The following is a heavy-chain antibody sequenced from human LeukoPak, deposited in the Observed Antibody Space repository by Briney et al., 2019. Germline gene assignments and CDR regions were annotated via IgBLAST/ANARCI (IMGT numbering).Heavy chain of an antibody. CDR3: ARGDDGDYFWGY. J-gene: IGHJ4*02. D-gene: IGHD4-17*01. Sequence: GASVKVSCKASGYTFTGYYMHWVRQAPGQGLEWMGWINPNSGGTNYAQKLQGRVTITTDTSTSTAYMELRSLRSDDTAVYYCARGDDGDYFWGYWGQGTLVTVSS. CDR2: INPNSGGT. CDR1: GYTFTGYY. V-gene: IGHV1-2*02.